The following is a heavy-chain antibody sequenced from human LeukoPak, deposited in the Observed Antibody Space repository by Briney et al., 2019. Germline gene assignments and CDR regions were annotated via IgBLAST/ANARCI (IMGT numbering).Heavy chain of an antibody. V-gene: IGHV4-34*01. CDR2: INHSGST. Sequence: PSETLSLTCAVYGGSFSGYYWSWIRQPPGKGLEWIGEINHSGSTNYNPSLKSRVTTSVDTSKNQFSLKLSSVTAADTAVYYCARGRSGATRFDPWGQGTLVTVSS. CDR1: GGSFSGYY. CDR3: ARGRSGATRFDP. D-gene: IGHD1-26*01. J-gene: IGHJ5*02.